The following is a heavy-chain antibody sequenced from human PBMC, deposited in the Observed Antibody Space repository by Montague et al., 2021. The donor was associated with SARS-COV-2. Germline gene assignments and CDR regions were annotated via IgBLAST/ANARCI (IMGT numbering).Heavy chain of an antibody. CDR2: ISSSSSYI. V-gene: IGHV3-21*01. Sequence: SLRLSRAASGFTFSSYTMNWVRQAPGKGLEWVSSISSSSSYISYADLVKGRFTISRDNAKNSLYLQMNSLRAEDTAVYYCARVGIYYYYGMDVWGQGTTVTVSS. D-gene: IGHD1-26*01. CDR3: ARVGIYYYYGMDV. CDR1: GFTFSSYT. J-gene: IGHJ6*02.